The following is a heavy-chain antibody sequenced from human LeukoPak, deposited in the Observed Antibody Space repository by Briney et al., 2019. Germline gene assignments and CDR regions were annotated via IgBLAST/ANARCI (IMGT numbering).Heavy chain of an antibody. J-gene: IGHJ4*02. Sequence: ASVTVSCKAPGYTFTGYYIHWVRQAPGQGLEWMGWINPNSGGTNYAQKFQGRVTMTRDTSISTAYMELSRLRSDDTAVYYCARARYYYDSSGSPNDYWGRGTVVTVSS. CDR1: GYTFTGYY. D-gene: IGHD3-22*01. CDR3: ARARYYYDSSGSPNDY. CDR2: INPNSGGT. V-gene: IGHV1-2*02.